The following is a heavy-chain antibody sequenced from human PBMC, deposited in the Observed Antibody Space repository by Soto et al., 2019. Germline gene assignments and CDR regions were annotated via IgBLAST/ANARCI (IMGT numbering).Heavy chain of an antibody. Sequence: QLQLQESGSGLVKPSQTLSLTCAVSGGSISSGGYSCSWIRQPPGKGLEWIGYIYHSGSTCYNPTLKGRVTISVDRSKNQFSLKLSSVTAADTAVYYCARGQVVAAQHWGQGTLATVSS. V-gene: IGHV4-30-2*01. D-gene: IGHD2-15*01. J-gene: IGHJ4*02. CDR3: ARGQVVAAQH. CDR2: IYHSGST. CDR1: GGSISSGGYS.